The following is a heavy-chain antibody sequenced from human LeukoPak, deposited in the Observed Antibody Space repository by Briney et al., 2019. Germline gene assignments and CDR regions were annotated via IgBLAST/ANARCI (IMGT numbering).Heavy chain of an antibody. D-gene: IGHD3-10*01. Sequence: GASVRVSCKVAGYTLTELSIHWVRQAPGRGGGWGGGFDAEEGKTIYAEKFQGRVALTEDRSADTAYMELSSLRSDDTAVYYCATLKYYYGSGSSDYYYGMDVWGQGTTVTVSS. CDR2: FDAEEGKT. V-gene: IGHV1-24*01. J-gene: IGHJ6*02. CDR1: GYTLTELS. CDR3: ATLKYYYGSGSSDYYYGMDV.